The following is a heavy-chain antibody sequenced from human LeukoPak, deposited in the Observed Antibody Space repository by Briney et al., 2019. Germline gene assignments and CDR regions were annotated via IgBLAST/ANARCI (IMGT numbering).Heavy chain of an antibody. Sequence: HSGGSLRLSCAASGFTFTNYFMTWVRQAPGTGLEWVALIRQDGSDKCYVDSVKGRFTISRDNANNLLFLQMNSLRVDDTAVYYCGRGAALNWNSGGIDYWGQGTLVTVSS. J-gene: IGHJ4*02. D-gene: IGHD1-1*01. V-gene: IGHV3-7*01. CDR1: GFTFTNYF. CDR3: GRGAALNWNSGGIDY. CDR2: IRQDGSDK.